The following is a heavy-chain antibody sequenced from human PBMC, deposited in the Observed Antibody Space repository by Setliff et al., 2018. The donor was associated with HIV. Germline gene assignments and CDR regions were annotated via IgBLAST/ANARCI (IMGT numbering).Heavy chain of an antibody. Sequence: ASVKVSCKASGYTFTSYGISWVRQAPGQGLEWMGWINAYNGNANYVQDLQGRVTMTTDRSTSTAYMELRSLRSDDTAVYYCARVSRGIFDSWPPCYWGQGILVTVSS. CDR1: GYTFTSYG. CDR3: ARVSRGIFDSWPPCY. J-gene: IGHJ4*02. V-gene: IGHV1-18*01. CDR2: INAYNGNA. D-gene: IGHD3-9*01.